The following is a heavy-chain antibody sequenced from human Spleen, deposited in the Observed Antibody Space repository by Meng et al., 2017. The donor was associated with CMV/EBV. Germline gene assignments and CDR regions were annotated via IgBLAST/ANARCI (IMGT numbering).Heavy chain of an antibody. CDR1: AVSISNGDYY. CDR2: IYYSGNT. J-gene: IGHJ6*02. V-gene: IGHV4-30-4*01. CDR3: AREVTWACGMDV. Sequence: SETLSLTCTVSAVSISNGDYYWSWIRQPPGKGLEWIGYIYYSGNTYYNPSLKSRVTMSVDTSKNQFSLKLSSVTAADTAVYYCAREVTWACGMDVWGQGTPVTVSS. D-gene: IGHD4-23*01.